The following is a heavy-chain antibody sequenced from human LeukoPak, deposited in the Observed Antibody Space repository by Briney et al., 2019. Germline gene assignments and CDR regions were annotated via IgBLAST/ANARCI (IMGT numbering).Heavy chain of an antibody. V-gene: IGHV3-48*03. D-gene: IGHD6-6*01. CDR1: GFTFSSYE. CDR2: ISSSGSTI. J-gene: IGHJ4*02. Sequence: GGSLRLSCAASGFTFSSYEMNWVRQAPGKGLEWVSYISSSGSTIYYADSVKGRFTISRDNAKNSLYLQMDSLRVEDTAIYYCVKGATKISCRPADWGQGTLVTVSS. CDR3: VKGATKISCRPAD.